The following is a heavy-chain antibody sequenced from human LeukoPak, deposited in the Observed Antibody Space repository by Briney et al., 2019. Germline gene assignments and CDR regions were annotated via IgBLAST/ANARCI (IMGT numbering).Heavy chain of an antibody. D-gene: IGHD3-22*01. J-gene: IGHJ4*02. CDR1: GFTFSSYA. CDR2: ITGSGDST. Sequence: PGGSLRLSCAASGFTFSSYAMSWVRQAPGKGLEWVSAITGSGDSTYYAGSVKGRFTISRDNSKDTLYLQMNSLRAEDTAVYYCARNYYYESSGPHYWGQGTLVTVSS. V-gene: IGHV3-23*01. CDR3: ARNYYYESSGPHY.